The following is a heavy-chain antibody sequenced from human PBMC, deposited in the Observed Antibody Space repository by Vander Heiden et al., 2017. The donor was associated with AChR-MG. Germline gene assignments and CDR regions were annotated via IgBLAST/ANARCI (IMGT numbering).Heavy chain of an antibody. J-gene: IGHJ4*02. CDR3: AIFGAGINPTDFDY. D-gene: IGHD6-19*01. CDR1: GYTFTSFW. Sequence: EVHLVQSGAEVKKPGASLTISCKGSGYTFTSFWISGVRQMPGKGLEWMGRIDPTDSYTIYSPSFQGHVTISADKSISTAYLQWSSLKASDTAMYYCAIFGAGINPTDFDYWGQGTLVTVSS. V-gene: IGHV5-10-1*03. CDR2: IDPTDSYT.